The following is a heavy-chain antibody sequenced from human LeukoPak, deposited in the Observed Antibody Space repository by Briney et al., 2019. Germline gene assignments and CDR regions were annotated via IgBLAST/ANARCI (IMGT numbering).Heavy chain of an antibody. V-gene: IGHV4-34*01. CDR2: INHSGSI. D-gene: IGHD3-22*01. Sequence: PPETLSLTCAVYGGSLSGYNWSWIRQPPGKGLEWIGEINHSGSIKYNPSLKSRVTISVDTSKNQFSLKLSSVTAADTAVYYCARASLTYYYDSSGYHYYYYYYMDVWGKGTTVTISS. CDR3: ARASLTYYYDSSGYHYYYYYYMDV. CDR1: GGSLSGYN. J-gene: IGHJ6*03.